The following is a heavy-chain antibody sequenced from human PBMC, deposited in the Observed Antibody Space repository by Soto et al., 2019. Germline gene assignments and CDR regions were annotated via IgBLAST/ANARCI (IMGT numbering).Heavy chain of an antibody. V-gene: IGHV4-59*08. CDR2: IYYSGST. Sequence: SETLSLTCTVSGGSISSYYWSWIRQPPGKGLEWIGSIYYSGSTNYNPSLKSRVTISVDTSKNQFSLKLSSVTAADTAVYYCARGGYSYGYSYWGQGTLVTVSS. CDR1: GGSISSYY. J-gene: IGHJ4*02. CDR3: ARGGYSYGYSY. D-gene: IGHD5-18*01.